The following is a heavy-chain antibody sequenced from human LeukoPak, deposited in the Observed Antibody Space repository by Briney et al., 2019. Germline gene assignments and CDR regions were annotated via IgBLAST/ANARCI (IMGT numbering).Heavy chain of an antibody. CDR3: ARDSGGYDRTDAFDV. CDR1: GGSISSYY. D-gene: IGHD5-12*01. Sequence: PSETLSLTCTVSGGSISSYYWSWIRQPPGKGLEWIGYIYYSGSTNYNPSLKSRVTISVDTSKNQFSLKLSSVTAADTAVYYCARDSGGYDRTDAFDVWGQGTMVTVSS. J-gene: IGHJ3*01. CDR2: IYYSGST. V-gene: IGHV4-59*12.